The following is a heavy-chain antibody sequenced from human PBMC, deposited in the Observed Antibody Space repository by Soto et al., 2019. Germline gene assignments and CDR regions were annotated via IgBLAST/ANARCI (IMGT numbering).Heavy chain of an antibody. D-gene: IGHD3-3*01. CDR1: GFTFSSYA. CDR2: ISGSGGST. J-gene: IGHJ4*02. V-gene: IGHV3-23*01. CDR3: AKDRTIFGVVIIRGGGYYFDY. Sequence: EVQLLESGGGLVQPGGSLRLSCAASGFTFSSYAMSWVRQAPGKGLEWVSAISGSGGSTYYADSVKGRFTISRDNSKNALYLQMNSLGAEDTAVYYCAKDRTIFGVVIIRGGGYYFDYWGQGTLVTVSS.